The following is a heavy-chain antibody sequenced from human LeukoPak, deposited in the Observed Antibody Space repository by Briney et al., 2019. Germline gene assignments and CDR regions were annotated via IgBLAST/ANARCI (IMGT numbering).Heavy chain of an antibody. Sequence: GGSLRLSCAASGFTFSSYWMHWVRQAPGKGLVWVSRINSDGSSTSYADSVKGRFTISRDNAKNTLYLQMNSPRAEDTAVYYCARVPYSGYDLDYWGQGTLVTVSS. J-gene: IGHJ4*02. CDR3: ARVPYSGYDLDY. CDR2: INSDGSST. V-gene: IGHV3-74*01. CDR1: GFTFSSYW. D-gene: IGHD5-12*01.